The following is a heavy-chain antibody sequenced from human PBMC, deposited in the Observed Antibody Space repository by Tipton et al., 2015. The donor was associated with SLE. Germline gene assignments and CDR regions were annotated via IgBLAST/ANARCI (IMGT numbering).Heavy chain of an antibody. CDR2: INWNGGST. Sequence: GSLRLSCAASGFTFDDYGMGWVRPAPGKGLEWVSGINWNGGSTNYGDSMKGRFTISRDSAKKSLDLQMNSLRPEDTAVYYCTKVRSGDYDFWSGYSFDAFDIWGQGTAVTVSS. J-gene: IGHJ3*02. CDR1: GFTFDDYG. V-gene: IGHV3-20*04. CDR3: TKVRSGDYDFWSGYSFDAFDI. D-gene: IGHD3-3*01.